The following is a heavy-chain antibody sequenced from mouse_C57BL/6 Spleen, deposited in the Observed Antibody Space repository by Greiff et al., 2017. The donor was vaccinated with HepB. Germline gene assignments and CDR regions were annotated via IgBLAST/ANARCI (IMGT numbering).Heavy chain of an antibody. CDR2: IDPSDSYT. Sequence: QVQLQQPGAELVRPGTSVKLSCKASGYTFTSYWMHWVKQRPGQGLEWIGVIDPSDSYTNYNQKFKGKATLTVDTSSSTAYMQLSSLTSEDSAVYYCARYDGYPRAMDYWGQGTSVTVSS. CDR1: GYTFTSYW. J-gene: IGHJ4*01. CDR3: ARYDGYPRAMDY. V-gene: IGHV1-59*01. D-gene: IGHD2-2*01.